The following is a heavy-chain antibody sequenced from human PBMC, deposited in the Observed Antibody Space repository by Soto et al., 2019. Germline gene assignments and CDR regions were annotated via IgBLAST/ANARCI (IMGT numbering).Heavy chain of an antibody. CDR1: GFTFSDHY. CDR3: GRVAVVTVAGRDYYSMDV. D-gene: IGHD2-21*02. CDR2: IRKKTNSYTT. J-gene: IGHJ6*02. Sequence: EVQLVESGGGLVQPGGSLRLSCVGSGFTFSDHYMDWVRQAPGKGLEWAGRIRKKTNSYTTEYAASVKGRFTISKNSVFLQMNSLKTEDTAVYYCGRVAVVTVAGRDYYSMDVWGQGTTVTVS. V-gene: IGHV3-72*01.